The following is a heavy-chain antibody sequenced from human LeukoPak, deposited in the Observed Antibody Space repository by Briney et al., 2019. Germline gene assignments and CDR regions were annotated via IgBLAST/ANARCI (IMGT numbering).Heavy chain of an antibody. CDR3: ATVSAFFYDSGSYYTFDY. J-gene: IGHJ4*02. CDR2: IYHSGST. Sequence: SETLSLTCAVSGGSISSSKWWSWVRQPPGKGLEWIGEIYHSGSTNYNPSLKSRVTISVDKSKNQFSLKLSSVTAADTAVYYCATVSAFFYDSGSYYTFDYWGQGTWSPSPQ. CDR1: GGSISSSKW. D-gene: IGHD3-10*01. V-gene: IGHV4-4*02.